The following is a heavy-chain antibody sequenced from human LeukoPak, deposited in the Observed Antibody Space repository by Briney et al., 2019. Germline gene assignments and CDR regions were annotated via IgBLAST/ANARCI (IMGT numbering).Heavy chain of an antibody. V-gene: IGHV3-9*01. Sequence: PGGSLRLSCAASGFTFDDYAMHWVRQAPGKGLEWVSGISWNSGSIGYADSVKGRFTISRDNAKNSLYLQMNSLRAEDTAVYYCARSIRITMIVVVSNWFDPWGQGTLVTVSS. D-gene: IGHD3-22*01. CDR1: GFTFDDYA. CDR2: ISWNSGSI. CDR3: ARSIRITMIVVVSNWFDP. J-gene: IGHJ5*02.